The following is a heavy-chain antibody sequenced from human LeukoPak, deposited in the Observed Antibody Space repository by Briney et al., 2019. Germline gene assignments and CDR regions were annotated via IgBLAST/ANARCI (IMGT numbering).Heavy chain of an antibody. CDR1: GYTFTSYG. CDR3: ARLRQGMGDFDY. Sequence: ASVKVSCKASGYTFTSYGISWVRQAPGQGLEWMGWISAYNGNTNYAQKLQGRVTMTTDTSTSTAYMELRSLRSDDTDVYYCARLRQGMGDFDYWGQGTLVTVSS. CDR2: ISAYNGNT. D-gene: IGHD3-10*01. V-gene: IGHV1-18*01. J-gene: IGHJ4*02.